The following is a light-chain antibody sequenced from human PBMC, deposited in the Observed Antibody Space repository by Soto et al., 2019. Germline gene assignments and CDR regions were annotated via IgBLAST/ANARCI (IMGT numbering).Light chain of an antibody. V-gene: IGKV3-20*01. Sequence: EIVLTQSPGTLSLSPGERATLSCRASQSVSSDYLAWYQQKPGQAPRLLIYGASSRATGIPDRFSGSGSGTDFTLTISRLEPEDFAVYYCQQYDNSPPRFTFGPGTKVDIK. J-gene: IGKJ3*01. CDR1: QSVSSDY. CDR2: GAS. CDR3: QQYDNSPPRFT.